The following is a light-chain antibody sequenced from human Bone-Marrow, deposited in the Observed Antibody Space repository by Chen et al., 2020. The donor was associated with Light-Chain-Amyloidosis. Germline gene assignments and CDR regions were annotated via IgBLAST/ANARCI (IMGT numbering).Light chain of an antibody. CDR2: RDT. CDR1: DLPTKY. J-gene: IGLJ2*01. V-gene: IGLV3-25*03. CDR3: QSADSSGTYEVI. Sequence: YELTQPPSVSVSPGQTARITCSGDDLPTKYAYWYQQKPGQAPVLVIHRDTERPSGISERFSGSSSGTTATLTISGVQAEDEADYHCQSADSSGTYEVIVGGGTKLTVL.